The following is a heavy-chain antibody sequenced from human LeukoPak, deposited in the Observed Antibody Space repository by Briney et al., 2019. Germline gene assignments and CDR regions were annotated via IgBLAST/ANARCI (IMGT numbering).Heavy chain of an antibody. CDR3: AKYGGRPSNYFDY. CDR2: IHYSGST. CDR1: GGSISGYY. J-gene: IGHJ4*02. V-gene: IGHV4-59*12. Sequence: PSETLSLTCTVSGGSISGYYWSWIRQPPGKGLEWIGYIHYSGSTKYNPSLNSRVTISVDTSENQFSLKLSSVTAADTAVYYCAKYGGRPSNYFDYWGQGTLVTVSS. D-gene: IGHD4-23*01.